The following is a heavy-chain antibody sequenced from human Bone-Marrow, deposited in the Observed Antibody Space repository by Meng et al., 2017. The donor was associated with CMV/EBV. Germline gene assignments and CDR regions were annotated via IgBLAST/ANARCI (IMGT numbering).Heavy chain of an antibody. J-gene: IGHJ4*02. CDR1: GYTFTGYY. CDR3: ARVESGYEHFDY. V-gene: IGHV1-2*02. D-gene: IGHD5-12*01. Sequence: SVKVSCKASGYTFTGYYMHWVRQAPGQGLEWMGWINHNSGGTNYAQKFQGRVTMTRDTSISTAYIVQSRRRTDDTAVYYCARVESGYEHFDYWGQGTLVTVSS. CDR2: INHNSGGT.